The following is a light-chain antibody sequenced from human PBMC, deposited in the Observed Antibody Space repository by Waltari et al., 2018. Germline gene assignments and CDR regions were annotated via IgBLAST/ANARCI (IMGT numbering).Light chain of an antibody. CDR2: WAS. V-gene: IGKV4-1*01. J-gene: IGKJ2*01. Sequence: DIVMTQSPDSLAVSLGERATISCRSSQTILHSSNKKNYLAWYKQKPGQPPRLLIYWASTRESVVPGRFSGSGSGTYFTLTSTNLQVEDVALYYGHQDYGSPDTFGQGTRLDIK. CDR1: QTILHSSNKKNY. CDR3: HQDYGSPDT.